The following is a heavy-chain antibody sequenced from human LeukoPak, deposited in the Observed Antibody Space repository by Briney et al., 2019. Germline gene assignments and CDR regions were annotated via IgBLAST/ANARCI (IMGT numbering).Heavy chain of an antibody. D-gene: IGHD3-10*01. J-gene: IGHJ4*02. V-gene: IGHV4-4*07. Sequence: SETLSLTCTVSGGSLSSYDWSWIRQPPGKGLEWIGRIYTSGSTNYNPSLKSRVTMSVDTSKNQSSLKLSSVTAADTAVYYCARDKAGNFDYWGQGTLVTVSS. CDR3: ARDKAGNFDY. CDR2: IYTSGST. CDR1: GGSLSSYD.